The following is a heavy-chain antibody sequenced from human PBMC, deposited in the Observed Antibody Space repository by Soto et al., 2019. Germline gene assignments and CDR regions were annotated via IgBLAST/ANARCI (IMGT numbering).Heavy chain of an antibody. CDR2: TYYRSKWYN. CDR1: GDSGSSNTAA. Sequence: PSQTLALTCAVFGDSGSSNTAAWTWIRQSPSRGLEWLGRTYYRSKWYNDYAVSVKSRITINPDTSRNQFSLQLNSVTPEDTAVYYCARDLGAFDIWGQGTMVTVSS. J-gene: IGHJ3*02. D-gene: IGHD7-27*01. V-gene: IGHV6-1*01. CDR3: ARDLGAFDI.